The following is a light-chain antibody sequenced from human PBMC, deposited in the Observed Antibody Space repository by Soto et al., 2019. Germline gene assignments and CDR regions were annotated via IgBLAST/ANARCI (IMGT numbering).Light chain of an antibody. Sequence: QSVLTQPPSASGTPGQRVTISCSGSSSNIGINTVNWYQQFPGTAPKVLIYLNDQRPSGVPDRFSGSKSGTSASLAISGLQSEDEADYYCSVWDDSLNGEVFGGGTQLTVL. J-gene: IGLJ3*02. V-gene: IGLV1-44*01. CDR3: SVWDDSLNGEV. CDR2: LND. CDR1: SSNIGINT.